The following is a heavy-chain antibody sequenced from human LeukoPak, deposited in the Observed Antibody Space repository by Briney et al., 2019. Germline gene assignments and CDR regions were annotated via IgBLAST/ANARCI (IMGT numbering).Heavy chain of an antibody. J-gene: IGHJ4*02. CDR2: ITSTSTI. CDR3: ARAQYYYDSYPIDFDS. V-gene: IGHV3-48*02. D-gene: IGHD3-22*01. CDR1: DFTFSSYS. Sequence: GGSLRLSCAASDFTFSSYSMNWVRQAPGKGLEWVSLITSTSTIYYADSVKGRFTLSRDNAKNSLYLQMNSLRDEDTAVYYCARAQYYYDSYPIDFDSWGQGALVTVSS.